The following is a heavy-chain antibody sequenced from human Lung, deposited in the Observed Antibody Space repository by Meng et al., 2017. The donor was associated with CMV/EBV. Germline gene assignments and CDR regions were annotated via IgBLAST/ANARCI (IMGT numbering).Heavy chain of an antibody. CDR3: ARAHYDFLSGYVWSDYYYGMDV. CDR2: ITYDGSNK. V-gene: IGHV3-30*04. J-gene: IGHJ6*02. Sequence: SCAASGFTFSSYAMRWVRQAPGKGLEWVADITYDGSNKYYADSVKGRFTISRDNSKNTLYLQMNSLRAEDTAVYYCARAHYDFLSGYVWSDYYYGMDVXGQGXTVTVSS. D-gene: IGHD3-3*01. CDR1: GFTFSSYA.